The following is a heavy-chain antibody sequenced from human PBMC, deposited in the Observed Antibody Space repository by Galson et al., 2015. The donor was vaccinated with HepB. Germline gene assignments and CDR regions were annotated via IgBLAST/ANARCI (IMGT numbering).Heavy chain of an antibody. D-gene: IGHD5-18*01. CDR1: GFTFSSYA. V-gene: IGHV3-30-3*01. CDR2: ISYDGSNK. CDR3: ARDGGYSYGYRYYYYGMDV. J-gene: IGHJ6*02. Sequence: SLRLSCAASGFTFSSYAMHWVRQAPGKGLEWVAVISYDGSNKYYADSVKGRFTISRDNSKNTLYLQMNSLRAEDTAVYYCARDGGYSYGYRYYYYGMDVWGQGTTVTVSS.